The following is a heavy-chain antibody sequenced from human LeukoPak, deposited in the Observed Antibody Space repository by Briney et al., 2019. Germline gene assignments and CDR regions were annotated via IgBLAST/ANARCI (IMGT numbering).Heavy chain of an antibody. CDR1: GFTFSSYA. CDR3: AKGGWVGYCSSTSCYWGSDY. J-gene: IGHJ4*02. Sequence: GGSLRLSCAASGFTFSSYAMSWVRQAPGKGLEWVSAISGSGVSTYYADSVKGRFTISRDNSKNTLYLQMNSLRAEDTAVYYCAKGGWVGYCSSTSCYWGSDYWGQGTLVTVSS. D-gene: IGHD2-2*01. CDR2: ISGSGVST. V-gene: IGHV3-23*01.